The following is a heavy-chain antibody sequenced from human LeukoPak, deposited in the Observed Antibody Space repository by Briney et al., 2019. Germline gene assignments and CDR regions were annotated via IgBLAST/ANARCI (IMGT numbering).Heavy chain of an antibody. CDR3: AKMAAFDY. CDR1: GFTFSSYG. Sequence: GGSLRLSCAASGFTFSSYGMNWVRQAPGKGLEWVAVISYDGSNKYYADSVKGRFTISRDNSKNTLYLQMNSLRAEDTAIYYCAKMAAFDYWGQGTLVTVSS. CDR2: ISYDGSNK. J-gene: IGHJ4*02. V-gene: IGHV3-30*18. D-gene: IGHD5-24*01.